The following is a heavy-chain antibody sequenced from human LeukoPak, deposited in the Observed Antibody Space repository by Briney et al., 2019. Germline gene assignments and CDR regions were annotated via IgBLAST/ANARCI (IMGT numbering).Heavy chain of an antibody. CDR1: GFTFSSYW. D-gene: IGHD6-19*01. CDR3: ARGFSGWSWYYDY. CDR2: LNSDGSST. V-gene: IGHV3-74*01. Sequence: GGSLRLSCAASGFTFSSYWMHWVRQAPGKGLVWVSRLNSDGSSTVYADSVKGRFTISRDNAENKLYLQMNSLRVEDTAVYYCARGFSGWSWYYDYWGQGTLVTVSS. J-gene: IGHJ4*02.